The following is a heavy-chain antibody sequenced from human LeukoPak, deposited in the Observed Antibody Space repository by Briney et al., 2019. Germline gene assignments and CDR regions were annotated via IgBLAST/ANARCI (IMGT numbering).Heavy chain of an antibody. CDR2: ISTSGST. Sequence: SETLSLTCTVSGGSISSSSYYWGWIRQPAGRGLEWIGRISTSGSTNYNPSLKSRVTMSVDTSKNQFSLKLSSVTAADTAVYYCARGGGVRFGSGWRPGAWFDPWGQGTLVIVSS. D-gene: IGHD6-19*01. V-gene: IGHV4-61*02. J-gene: IGHJ5*02. CDR3: ARGGGVRFGSGWRPGAWFDP. CDR1: GGSISSSSYY.